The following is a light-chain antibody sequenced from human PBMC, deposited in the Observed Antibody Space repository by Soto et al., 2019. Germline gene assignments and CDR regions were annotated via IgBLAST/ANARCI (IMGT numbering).Light chain of an antibody. V-gene: IGLV2-14*02. Sequence: QSALTQPASVSGSPGQSITISCTGSSSDIGSYNLVSWYQQRPGKAPKLLIFEGSKRPSGISDRFSGSKSGNTASLSISGLQAEDESDYYCVSFTSSTTYVFGTGTKLTVL. J-gene: IGLJ1*01. CDR1: SSDIGSYNL. CDR3: VSFTSSTTYV. CDR2: EGS.